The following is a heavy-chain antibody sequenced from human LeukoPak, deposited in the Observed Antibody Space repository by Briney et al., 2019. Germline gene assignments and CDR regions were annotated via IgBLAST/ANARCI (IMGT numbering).Heavy chain of an antibody. CDR3: VVTTRSHPFDY. CDR2: INQDGSVK. CDR1: GFTFSSNW. J-gene: IGHJ4*02. V-gene: IGHV3-7*01. D-gene: IGHD4-23*01. Sequence: GGSLRLSCAASGFTFSSNWMCWVRQDPGKGLEWVANINQDGSVKNYVDSAKGRFTISRDNAKNSLYLQMNSLRAEDTAVYYCVVTTRSHPFDYWGQGTLVTVSS.